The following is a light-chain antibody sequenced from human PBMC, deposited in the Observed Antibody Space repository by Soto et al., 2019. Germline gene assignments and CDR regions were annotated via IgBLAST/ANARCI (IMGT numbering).Light chain of an antibody. CDR1: QSVSSN. CDR2: GAS. Sequence: IVMPQPPATLSVSPGERATLSCRASQSVSSNLAWYQQKPGQAPRLLIYGASTRATGIPARFSGSGSGTEFTLTISSLQSEDFAVYYCQQYNNWPITFGQGTRLEIK. V-gene: IGKV3-15*01. J-gene: IGKJ5*01. CDR3: QQYNNWPIT.